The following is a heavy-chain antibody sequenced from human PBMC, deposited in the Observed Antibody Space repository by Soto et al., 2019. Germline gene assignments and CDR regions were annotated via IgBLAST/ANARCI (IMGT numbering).Heavy chain of an antibody. J-gene: IGHJ4*02. CDR3: AKEDGAGFKS. CDR1: GGDLTNSG. Sequence: QVHLVQSGAEMKKPGSSVKVSCKVSGGDLTNSGISWVRQAPGQGLEWMGGIFPLLGMVDYSQKFQGRVTITADESTNTAYMDLGSLRSDDTAVYDCAKEDGAGFKSWGQGTLVIVSS. D-gene: IGHD1-26*01. V-gene: IGHV1-69*04. CDR2: IFPLLGMV.